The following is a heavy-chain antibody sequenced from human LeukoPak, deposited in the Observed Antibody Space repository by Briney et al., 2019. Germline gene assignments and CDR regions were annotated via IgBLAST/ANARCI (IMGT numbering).Heavy chain of an antibody. CDR3: AKDYGSGSYRSRWYFDL. CDR2: ISGSGGST. D-gene: IGHD3-10*01. V-gene: IGHV3-23*01. CDR1: GFTFSCYA. J-gene: IGHJ2*01. Sequence: GGSLRLSCAASGFTFSCYAMSWVRQAPGKGLEWVSAISGSGGSTYYADSVKGRFTISRDNSKNTLYLQMNSLRAEDTAVYYCAKDYGSGSYRSRWYFDLWGRGTLVTVSS.